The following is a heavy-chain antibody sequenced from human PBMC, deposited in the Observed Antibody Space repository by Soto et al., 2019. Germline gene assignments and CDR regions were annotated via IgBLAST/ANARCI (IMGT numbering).Heavy chain of an antibody. CDR3: AKEGEYDSSGYYYPGAFDI. Sequence: GGSLRLSCAASGFTFSSYAMSWVRQAPGKGLEWVSAISGSGGSTYYADSVKGRFTISRDNSKNTLYLQMNSLRAEDTAVYYCAKEGEYDSSGYYYPGAFDIWGQGTMVTVSS. CDR2: ISGSGGST. D-gene: IGHD3-22*01. V-gene: IGHV3-23*01. CDR1: GFTFSSYA. J-gene: IGHJ3*02.